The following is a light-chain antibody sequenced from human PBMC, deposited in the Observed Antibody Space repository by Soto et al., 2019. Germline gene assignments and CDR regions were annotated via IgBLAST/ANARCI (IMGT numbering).Light chain of an antibody. CDR1: QGISSY. V-gene: IGKV1-39*01. J-gene: IGKJ1*01. Sequence: DIQITQSPSTLSGSVGDRVTVTCRASQGISSYLAWYQQKPGKAPKLLIYAASTLQSGVPSRFSGSGSGTDFTLTINSLQPEDFATYYCQQSYSTPPTFGQGTKVDIK. CDR2: AAS. CDR3: QQSYSTPPT.